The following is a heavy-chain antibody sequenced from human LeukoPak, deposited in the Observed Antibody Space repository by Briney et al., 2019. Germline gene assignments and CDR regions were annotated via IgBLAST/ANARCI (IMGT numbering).Heavy chain of an antibody. CDR3: AREFLAGNNWFDP. CDR1: GYTFTGYY. V-gene: IGHV1-2*02. CDR2: INPNSGGT. D-gene: IGHD1-1*01. Sequence: GASVNVSCTPSGYTFTGYYMHWGRQAPGQGLEWMGWINPNSGGTNYAQKFQGRVPMTRDTSITTAHMELSRLRSDDTAVYYCAREFLAGNNWFDPWGQGTLVTVSS. J-gene: IGHJ5*02.